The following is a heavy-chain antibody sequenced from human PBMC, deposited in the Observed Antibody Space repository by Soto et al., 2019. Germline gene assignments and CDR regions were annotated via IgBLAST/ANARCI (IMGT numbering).Heavy chain of an antibody. Sequence: GGSLRLSCAASGFTFNKYGFQWVRQAPGKGLEWVAVISFDGSTKYYADSVKGRFTVSRDDSKNTLYLQMNSLRAEDTAVYYCARGHIVVVVAVFGYWGQGTLVTGS. CDR1: GFTFNKYG. J-gene: IGHJ4*02. V-gene: IGHV3-30*03. CDR3: ARGHIVVVVAVFGY. D-gene: IGHD2-15*01. CDR2: ISFDGSTK.